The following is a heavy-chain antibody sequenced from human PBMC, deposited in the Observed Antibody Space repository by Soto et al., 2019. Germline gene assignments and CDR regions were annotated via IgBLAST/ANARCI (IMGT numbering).Heavy chain of an antibody. D-gene: IGHD6-19*01. CDR2: IYHGGTT. Sequence: SEPLSLTCTGSGYSIRIGSYWAWIRQPPGKGPEWIASIYHGGTTFYNPSLKSRITISVDTSNNQFSLKLTSVTAADTAVYYCARVHVMVVAGSTFDYWGHGTLVTVSS. CDR3: ARVHVMVVAGSTFDY. CDR1: GYSIRIGSY. V-gene: IGHV4-38-2*02. J-gene: IGHJ4*01.